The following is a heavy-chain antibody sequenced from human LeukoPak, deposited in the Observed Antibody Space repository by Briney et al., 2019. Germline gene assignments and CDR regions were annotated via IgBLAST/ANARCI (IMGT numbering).Heavy chain of an antibody. CDR3: ARGLDYSEAFDI. D-gene: IGHD2-15*01. V-gene: IGHV4-31*11. CDR1: GGSFSGYY. J-gene: IGHJ3*02. CDR2: IYYSGST. Sequence: SETLSLTCAVYGGSFSGYYWSWIRQHPGKGLEWIGYIYYSGSTYYNPSLKSRVIISVDTSKNQFSLKLSSVTAADTAVYYCARGLDYSEAFDIWGQGTMVIVSS.